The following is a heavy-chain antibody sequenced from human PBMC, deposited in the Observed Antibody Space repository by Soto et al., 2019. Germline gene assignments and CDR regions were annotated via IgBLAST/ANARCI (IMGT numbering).Heavy chain of an antibody. CDR3: SRDATTGYSAAGDY. D-gene: IGHD1-26*01. CDR1: GFTFSSYW. Sequence: LRLSCAASGFTFSSYWMHWVRQSPGKGLMWVSRINNDGSSRSYADSVKGRFTISRDNAKNTLYLQVNSLRAEDTAVYYCSRDATTGYSAAGDYWGQGTLVTVSS. CDR2: INNDGSSR. V-gene: IGHV3-74*01. J-gene: IGHJ4*02.